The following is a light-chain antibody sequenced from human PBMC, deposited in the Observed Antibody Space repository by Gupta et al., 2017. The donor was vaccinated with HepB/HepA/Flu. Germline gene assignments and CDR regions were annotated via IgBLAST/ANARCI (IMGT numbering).Light chain of an antibody. J-gene: IGLJ2*01. CDR2: DVS. CDR3: SSCTTTTTLVL. V-gene: IGLV2-14*01. Sequence: QSALTQPASASGSPGQSISISCSGSGSDVGDNSCVSWYQQHPGKVPKLLISDVSYRPSGISSRFSGSRSGVTASLTISGLRAEDEAVYYCSSCTTTTTLVLFGGGTKVTVL. CDR1: GSDVGDNSC.